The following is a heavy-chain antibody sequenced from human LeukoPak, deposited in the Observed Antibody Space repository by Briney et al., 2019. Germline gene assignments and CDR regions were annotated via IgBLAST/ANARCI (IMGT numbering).Heavy chain of an antibody. CDR3: ARGAGSGYPIV. CDR1: GGSISSGGYY. V-gene: IGHV4-61*02. D-gene: IGHD3-3*01. J-gene: IGHJ4*02. Sequence: SETLSLTCTVSGGSISSGGYYWSWIRQPAGKGLEWIGRIYTSGSTNYNPSLKSRVTMSVDTSKNQFSLKLSSVTAADTAVYYCARGAGSGYPIVWGQGTLVTVSS. CDR2: IYTSGST.